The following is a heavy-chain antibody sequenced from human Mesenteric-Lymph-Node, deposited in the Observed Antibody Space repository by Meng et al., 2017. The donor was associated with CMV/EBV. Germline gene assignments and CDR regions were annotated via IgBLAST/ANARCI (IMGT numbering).Heavy chain of an antibody. Sequence: GESLKISCAASGFTFRTYAMNWVRQAPGKGLEWVANIKQDGSEKYYVDSVKGRFTISRDNAKNSLYLQMDSLRADDTAVYYCAKDELADWGQGTLVTVSS. CDR2: IKQDGSEK. V-gene: IGHV3-7*01. D-gene: IGHD1-26*01. J-gene: IGHJ4*02. CDR3: AKDELAD. CDR1: GFTFRTYA.